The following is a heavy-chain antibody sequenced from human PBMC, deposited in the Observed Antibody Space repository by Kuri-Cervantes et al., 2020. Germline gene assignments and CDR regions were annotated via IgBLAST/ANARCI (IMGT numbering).Heavy chain of an antibody. V-gene: IGHV3-7*01. D-gene: IGHD4-17*01. CDR1: GFTSSSYW. CDR2: IKQDGSEK. CDR3: ARDGDYGDYTV. J-gene: IGHJ6*02. Sequence: GESLKISCAASGFTSSSYWMTWVRQAPGKGLEWVANIKQDGSEKYYVDSVKGRFTISRDNAKNSLYLQMNSLRAEDTAVYYCARDGDYGDYTVWGQGTTVTVSS.